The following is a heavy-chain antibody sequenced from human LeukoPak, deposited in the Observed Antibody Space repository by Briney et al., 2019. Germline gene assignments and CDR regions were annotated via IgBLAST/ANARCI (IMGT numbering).Heavy chain of an antibody. D-gene: IGHD4-23*01. Sequence: SETLSLTCTVSGGSISSVSDYWSWIRQPAGKGLEWMGRIYTSGSTNYNPSLKSRVTISVDTSKNQFSLKLSSVTAADTAVYYCARGDYYGGNSDYWGQGTLVTVSS. V-gene: IGHV4-61*02. CDR1: GGSISSVSDY. CDR3: ARGDYYGGNSDY. CDR2: IYTSGST. J-gene: IGHJ4*02.